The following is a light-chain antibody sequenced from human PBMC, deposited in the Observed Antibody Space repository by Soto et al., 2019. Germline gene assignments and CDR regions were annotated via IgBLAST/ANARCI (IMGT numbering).Light chain of an antibody. CDR2: GAS. V-gene: IGKV3-15*01. CDR1: QSVGSN. J-gene: IGKJ2*01. CDR3: QAYTNWTYS. Sequence: EIVMTQSPATLSVSPGERASLSCRASQSVGSNLAWYQQTAGQAPRLLIYGASTRSTGIPARFSGSGSGTEFTPTITTLQSVSVVVSSCQAYTNWTYSFGRETKL.